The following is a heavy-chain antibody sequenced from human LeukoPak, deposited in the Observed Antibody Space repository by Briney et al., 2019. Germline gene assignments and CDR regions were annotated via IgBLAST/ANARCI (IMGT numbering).Heavy chain of an antibody. CDR3: AREVVLGHRHYYYGMDV. J-gene: IGHJ6*02. CDR1: GFTFSSYA. CDR2: ISYDGSNK. D-gene: IGHD2-8*02. Sequence: PGGSLRLSCAASGFTFSSYAMHWVRQAPGKGLEWVAVISYDGSNKYYADSVKGRFTISRDNSKNTLYLRMNSLRAEDTAVYYCAREVVLGHRHYYYGMDVWGQGTTVTVSS. V-gene: IGHV3-30-3*01.